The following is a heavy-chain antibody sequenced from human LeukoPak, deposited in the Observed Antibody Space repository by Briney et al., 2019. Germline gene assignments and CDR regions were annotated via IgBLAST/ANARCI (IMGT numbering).Heavy chain of an antibody. V-gene: IGHV4-59*01. J-gene: IGHJ5*02. CDR3: ARGRAGGDWFDP. CDR1: GGPIGFYY. Sequence: SETLSLTCAVSGGPIGFYYWSWIRQPPGKGLEWFVYIHDCWSTKYNPSLKSRVTRFLDTSRNHLSLKLTSVTAADTAVYYCARGRAGGDWFDPWGQGTLVTVSS. D-gene: IGHD3-10*01. CDR2: IHDCWST.